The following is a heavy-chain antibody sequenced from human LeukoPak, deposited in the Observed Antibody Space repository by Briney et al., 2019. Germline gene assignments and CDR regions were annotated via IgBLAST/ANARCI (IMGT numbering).Heavy chain of an antibody. CDR1: GFTFSSYW. CDR3: ARHLSGITGYTYGRGIDY. D-gene: IGHD5-18*01. J-gene: IGHJ4*02. Sequence: GGSLRLSCAASGFTFSSYWMTWVRQAPGKGLEWVANIKQDGSEKYYVDSVKGRFTISRDNAKNTLYLQMNSLRAEDTAVYYCARHLSGITGYTYGRGIDYWGQGTLVTVSS. CDR2: IKQDGSEK. V-gene: IGHV3-7*01.